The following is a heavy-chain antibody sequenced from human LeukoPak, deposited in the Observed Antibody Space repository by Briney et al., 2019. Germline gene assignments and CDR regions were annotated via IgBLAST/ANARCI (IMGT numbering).Heavy chain of an antibody. CDR1: GFTFDDYA. V-gene: IGHV3-9*01. CDR2: ISWNSGSI. Sequence: GGSLRLSRAASGFTFDDYAMHWVRQAPGKGLEWVSGISWNSGSIGYADSVKGRFTISRDNAKNSLYLQMNSLRAEDTALYYCARAVVPAAPYYYYGMDVWGQGTTVTVSS. J-gene: IGHJ6*02. CDR3: ARAVVPAAPYYYYGMDV. D-gene: IGHD2-2*01.